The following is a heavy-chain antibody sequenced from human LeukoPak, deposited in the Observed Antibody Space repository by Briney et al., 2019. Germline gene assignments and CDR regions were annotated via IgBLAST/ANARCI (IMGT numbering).Heavy chain of an antibody. V-gene: IGHV4-59*08. D-gene: IGHD3-22*01. Sequence: SETLSLTCTVSGGSISSYYWSWIRQPPGKELEWIGYIYYSGSTNYNPSLKSRVTISVDTSKNQFSLKLSSVTAADTAVYYCARGSEDYDSSGYYSFWVDYWGQGTLVTVSS. J-gene: IGHJ4*02. CDR3: ARGSEDYDSSGYYSFWVDY. CDR1: GGSISSYY. CDR2: IYYSGST.